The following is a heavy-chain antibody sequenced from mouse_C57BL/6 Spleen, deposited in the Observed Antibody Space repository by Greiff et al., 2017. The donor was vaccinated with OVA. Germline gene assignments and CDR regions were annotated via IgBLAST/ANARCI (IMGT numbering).Heavy chain of an antibody. V-gene: IGHV1-39*01. CDR2: INPNYGTT. Sequence: EVQLQQSGPELVKPGASVKISCKASGYSFTDYNMNWVKQSNGKSLEWIGVINPNYGTTSYNQKFKGKATLTVDQSYSTAYMQLNSLTSEDSAVYYCSRRSIYYDYDGGMDYWGQGTSVTVSS. CDR3: SRRSIYYDYDGGMDY. J-gene: IGHJ4*01. D-gene: IGHD2-4*01. CDR1: GYSFTDYN.